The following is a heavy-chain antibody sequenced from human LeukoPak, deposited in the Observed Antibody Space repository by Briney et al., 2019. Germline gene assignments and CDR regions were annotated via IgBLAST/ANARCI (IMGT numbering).Heavy chain of an antibody. J-gene: IGHJ4*02. V-gene: IGHV4-30-2*01. CDR1: GGSISSGGYY. CDR2: IYHSGST. Sequence: SETLSLTCTVSGGSISSGGYYWSWIRQPPGKGLEWIGYIYHSGSTYYNPSLQSRVTISVDTSNNEFSLKLSSVTAADTAVYYCARRDYGGTGYFDYWGQGTLVTVSS. D-gene: IGHD4-23*01. CDR3: ARRDYGGTGYFDY.